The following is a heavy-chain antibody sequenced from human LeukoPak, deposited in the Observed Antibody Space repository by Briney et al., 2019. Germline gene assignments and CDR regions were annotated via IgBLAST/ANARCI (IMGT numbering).Heavy chain of an antibody. D-gene: IGHD3-22*01. V-gene: IGHV3-48*04. CDR2: ISASGNTK. J-gene: IGHJ2*01. Sequence: GGSLRLSCAASGFTFSSYSMNWVRQAPGKGLEWLSYISASGNTKLYADSVKGRFTVSRDNAKKSLFLQITSLRADEDTAMYYCATYDTSGRGSWYFDLWGRGTLVTVSS. CDR3: ATYDTSGRGSWYFDL. CDR1: GFTFSSYS.